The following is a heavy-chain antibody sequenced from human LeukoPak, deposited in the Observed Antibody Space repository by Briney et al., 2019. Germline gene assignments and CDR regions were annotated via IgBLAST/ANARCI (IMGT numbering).Heavy chain of an antibody. CDR2: IQSDGST. D-gene: IGHD3-16*01. CDR3: TRGGAFDI. J-gene: IGHJ3*02. CDR1: GFTVSNNY. V-gene: IGHV3-66*02. Sequence: GGSLRLSCAASGFTVSNNYTSWVRQAPGKGLEWVSVIQSDGSTYYADSVMGRFTISRDNSKNTLYLQMNSLRAEDTAVYYCTRGGAFDIWGQGTMVTVSS.